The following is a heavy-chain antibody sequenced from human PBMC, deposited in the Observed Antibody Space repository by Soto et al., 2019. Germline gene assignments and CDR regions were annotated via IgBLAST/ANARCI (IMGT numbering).Heavy chain of an antibody. J-gene: IGHJ4*02. D-gene: IGHD5-12*01. V-gene: IGHV3-74*01. Sequence: EVQLVASGGDLVQPGGSLRLSCAASGFTFKIYWMHWVRQAPGKGLVWVSRINSDGGSTTYADSVQGRFTISRDNAKNTLYLQMSSLRAEDTAVYYCARGGQIVPTIPTYWGQGTLVTVSS. CDR1: GFTFKIYW. CDR2: INSDGGST. CDR3: ARGGQIVPTIPTY.